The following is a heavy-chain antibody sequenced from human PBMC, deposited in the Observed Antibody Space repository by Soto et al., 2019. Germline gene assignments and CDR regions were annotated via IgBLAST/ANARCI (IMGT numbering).Heavy chain of an antibody. J-gene: IGHJ4*02. CDR2: INPHGGST. V-gene: IGHV1-46*01. D-gene: IGHD6-6*01. CDR3: ARVRIEYSSSSAFDY. CDR1: RDTFTSYY. Sequence: ASVKVSCKAPRDTFTSYYINWVRQAPGQGLEWMGVINPHGGSTAYAQKFQGRVTITRDTSASTAYMELSSLRSEDTAVYYCARVRIEYSSSSAFDYWGQGTLVTVSS.